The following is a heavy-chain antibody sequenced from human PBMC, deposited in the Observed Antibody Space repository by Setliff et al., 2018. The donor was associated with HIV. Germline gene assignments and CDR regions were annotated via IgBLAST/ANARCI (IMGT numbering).Heavy chain of an antibody. J-gene: IGHJ4*02. CDR2: MHNSGST. CDR1: GGSISSISYY. D-gene: IGHD3-22*01. Sequence: SETLSLTCSVSGGSISSISYYWGWIRQPPGKGLEWIGSMHNSGSTYYNPSVKSRVTISVDTSKNQFSLKLRSVTAADTAVYYCARDSGYYDSSGYYSYSHYLDYWGQGTLVTVSS. CDR3: ARDSGYYDSSGYYSYSHYLDY. V-gene: IGHV4-39*07.